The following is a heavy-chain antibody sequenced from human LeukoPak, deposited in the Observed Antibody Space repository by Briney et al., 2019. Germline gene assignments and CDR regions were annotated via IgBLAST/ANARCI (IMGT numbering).Heavy chain of an antibody. D-gene: IGHD3-10*01. CDR2: ISAYNGNT. CDR3: ARGTLRGVIIYYYMDV. Sequence: GASVKVSCKASGYTFTSYGISWVRQAPGQGLEWMGWISAYNGNTNYAQKLQGGVTMTRNTSISTACMELSSLRSEDTAVYYCARGTLRGVIIYYYMDVWGKGTTVTISS. J-gene: IGHJ6*03. V-gene: IGHV1-18*01. CDR1: GYTFTSYG.